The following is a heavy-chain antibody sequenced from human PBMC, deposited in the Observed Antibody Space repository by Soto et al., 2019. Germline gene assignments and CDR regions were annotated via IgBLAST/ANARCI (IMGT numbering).Heavy chain of an antibody. J-gene: IGHJ4*02. CDR1: GFSLSTSGVG. D-gene: IGHD1-26*01. Sequence: QITLKESGPTLVKPTQTLTLTCTFSGFSLSTSGVGVGWIRQPPGKALEWLALIYWDDDKRFSPSLKSRLTGTKDTSKKQVVLTMTNMDPVDTATYYCAHRPPGSSPWGYWGQGTLVTVSS. CDR2: IYWDDDK. CDR3: AHRPPGSSPWGY. V-gene: IGHV2-5*02.